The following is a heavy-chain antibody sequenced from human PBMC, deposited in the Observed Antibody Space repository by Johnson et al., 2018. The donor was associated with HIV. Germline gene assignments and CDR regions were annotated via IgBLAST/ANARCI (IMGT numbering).Heavy chain of an antibody. CDR1: GFTVSSNY. V-gene: IGHV3-53*01. D-gene: IGHD3-10*01. Sequence: VQLVESGGGLIQPGGSLRLSCAASGFTVSSNYISWVRQAPGKGLEWVSIIYGAGRTYYADSVKGRCTISRDNSNNTLYLQMNSLRADDTAVYYCARGGVWFGTIEAFDIWGQGTLVTVSS. CDR3: ARGGVWFGTIEAFDI. J-gene: IGHJ3*02. CDR2: IYGAGRT.